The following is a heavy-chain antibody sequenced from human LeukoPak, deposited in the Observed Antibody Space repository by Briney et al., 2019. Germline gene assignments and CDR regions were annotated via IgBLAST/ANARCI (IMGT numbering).Heavy chain of an antibody. CDR2: IYYSGST. CDR3: ARAVAYYYYYMDV. J-gene: IGHJ6*03. Sequence: KPSETLSLTCTVSGGSIGSSSYYWGWIRQPPGKGLEWIGSIYYSGSTYYNPSLKSRVTISVDTSKNQFSLKLSSVTAADTAVYYCARAVAYYYYYMDVWGKGTTVTVSS. CDR1: GGSIGSSSYY. V-gene: IGHV4-39*07. D-gene: IGHD2-21*01.